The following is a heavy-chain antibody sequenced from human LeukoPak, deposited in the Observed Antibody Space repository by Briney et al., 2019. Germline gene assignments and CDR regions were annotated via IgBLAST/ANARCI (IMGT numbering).Heavy chain of an antibody. V-gene: IGHV3-30*04. D-gene: IGHD5-12*01. CDR1: GFTFNTYS. CDR2: ILYDGSTK. CDR3: AKDQEWLRPTYFDY. J-gene: IGHJ4*02. Sequence: GGSLRLSCAASGFTFNTYSMHWVRQAPGKGLEWVSVILYDGSTKYYADSVKGRFTISRDNAKNSLYLQMNSLRAEDMALYYCAKDQEWLRPTYFDYWGQGTLVTVSS.